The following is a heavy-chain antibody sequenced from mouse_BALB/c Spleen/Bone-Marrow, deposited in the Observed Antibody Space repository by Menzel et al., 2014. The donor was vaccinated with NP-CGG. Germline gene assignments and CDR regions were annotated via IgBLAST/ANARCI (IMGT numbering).Heavy chain of an antibody. J-gene: IGHJ4*01. Sequence: VQLQQSGAELVRPGTLVKVSCKASGYAFTNYLIEWVKQRPGQGLEWIGVINPGSGGTNYNEKFRGKATLTADKSSSTAYMQLSSLTSDDSAVYFCARCLTGTSALDFWGQGTSVTVSS. V-gene: IGHV1-54*01. CDR3: ARCLTGTSALDF. D-gene: IGHD4-1*01. CDR1: GYAFTNYL. CDR2: INPGSGGT.